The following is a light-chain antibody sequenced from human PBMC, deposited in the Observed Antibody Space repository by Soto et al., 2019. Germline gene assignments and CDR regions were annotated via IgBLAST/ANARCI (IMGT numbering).Light chain of an antibody. CDR2: RAS. CDR1: QTVGDH. V-gene: IGKV1-39*01. CDR3: HHTFRSPHT. J-gene: IGKJ1*01. Sequence: DIQMTQSPSSLSASVGDRVTLTCRASQTVGDHLKWYQHKPGTAPKLIFYRASRVQSGVPSRFTGSGVATDFTLTISSLQPEDIATYYCHHTFRSPHTFGQGTKVEIK.